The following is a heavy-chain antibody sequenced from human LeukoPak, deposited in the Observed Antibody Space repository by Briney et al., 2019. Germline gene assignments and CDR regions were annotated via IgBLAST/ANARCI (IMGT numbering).Heavy chain of an antibody. J-gene: IGHJ6*02. Sequence: SETLSLICSASGGSIRTTSYYWGWIRQTPGKGLEWIGSVYHSGSTYYNPSLKSRATISLDTSKNQFSLKLSSVTAADTAVYYCARSSGSGSLDGMDVWGQGTTVTVSS. V-gene: IGHV4-39*07. CDR2: VYHSGST. CDR3: ARSSGSGSLDGMDV. D-gene: IGHD3-10*01. CDR1: GGSIRTTSYY.